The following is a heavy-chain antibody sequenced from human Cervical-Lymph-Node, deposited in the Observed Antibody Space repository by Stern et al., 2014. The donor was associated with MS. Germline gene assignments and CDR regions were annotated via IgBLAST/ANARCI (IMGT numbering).Heavy chain of an antibody. D-gene: IGHD3-10*01. CDR2: IIPIFDAT. J-gene: IGHJ6*02. CDR1: GDTLSSHT. CDR3: ATGAHGMDV. V-gene: IGHV1-69*01. Sequence: VQLVESGAAVKKVGSSVKVSCKASGDTLSSHTISWVRQAPGQGLEWMGGIIPIFDATSYAQKFQGRVRITSDETTNTAHMELSSLRSEDTAVYYCATGAHGMDVWGQGTAVTVSS.